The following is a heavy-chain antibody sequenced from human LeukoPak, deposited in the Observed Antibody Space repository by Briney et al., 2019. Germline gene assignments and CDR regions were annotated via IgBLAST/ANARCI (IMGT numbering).Heavy chain of an antibody. D-gene: IGHD3-3*01. CDR2: IYYSGST. Sequence: IPSETLSLTCTVSGGSISSYYWSWIRQPPGKGLEWLGYIYYSGSTNYNPSLKSRVTISVDTSKNQFSLKLSSVTAADTAVYYCARTQGHDFWSGYDDAFDIWGQGTMVTVSS. CDR1: GGSISSYY. J-gene: IGHJ3*02. V-gene: IGHV4-59*01. CDR3: ARTQGHDFWSGYDDAFDI.